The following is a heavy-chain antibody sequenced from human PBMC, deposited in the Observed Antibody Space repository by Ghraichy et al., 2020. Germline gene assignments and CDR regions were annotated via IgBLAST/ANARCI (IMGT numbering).Heavy chain of an antibody. D-gene: IGHD3-10*01. CDR1: GGSFSGDF. CDR3: AREVFGGWYFDG. CDR2: INHSGST. J-gene: IGHJ2*01. Sequence: SETLSLTCTVYGGSFSGDFWSWIRQPPGKGLERIGQINHSGSTNYNPSLKSRVTISLDTSKNQFFLKLSSVTAADTAVYFCAREVFGGWYFDGWDRGTLVNVSS. V-gene: IGHV4-34*01.